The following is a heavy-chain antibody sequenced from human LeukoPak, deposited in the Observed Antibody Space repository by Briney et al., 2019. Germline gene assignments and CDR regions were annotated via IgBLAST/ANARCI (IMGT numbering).Heavy chain of an antibody. CDR3: ARGYYYDSSWNWFDP. J-gene: IGHJ5*02. Sequence: ASVKVSCKASGYTFSSYYIHWVRQAPGQGLEWMGVINPSGGSTSYAQKFQGRVTMTRDTSTSTVYMELSSLRSEDTAVYYCARGYYYDSSWNWFDPWGQGTLVTVSS. CDR2: INPSGGST. CDR1: GYTFSSYY. D-gene: IGHD3-22*01. V-gene: IGHV1-46*01.